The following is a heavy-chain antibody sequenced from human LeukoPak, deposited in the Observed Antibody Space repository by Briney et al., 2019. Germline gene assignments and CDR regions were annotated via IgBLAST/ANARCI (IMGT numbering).Heavy chain of an antibody. CDR1: GFTFSSYS. CDR2: ISSSSSYI. Sequence: GGSLRLSCAASGFTFSSYSMNWVRQAPGRGLEWVSSISSSSSYIYYADSVKGRFTISRDNAKNSLYLQMNSLRAEDTAVYYCARGLPDVFDIWGQGTMVTVSS. D-gene: IGHD4-11*01. V-gene: IGHV3-21*01. J-gene: IGHJ3*02. CDR3: ARGLPDVFDI.